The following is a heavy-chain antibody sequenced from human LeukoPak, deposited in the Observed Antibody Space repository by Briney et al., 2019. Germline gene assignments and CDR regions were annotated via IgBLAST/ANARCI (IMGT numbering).Heavy chain of an antibody. V-gene: IGHV3-23*01. Sequence: GDSLRLSCAVSGFTFRSYTMSWVRQTPGKGLEWLSGITAGGDRTSYADSVKGRFTISRDTSKNTLYLQMNSLRAGDTAVYYCTKVFAWGTYYHYFMDVSGKGTTVTISS. CDR2: ITAGGDRT. CDR3: TKVFAWGTYYHYFMDV. J-gene: IGHJ6*03. D-gene: IGHD3-16*01. CDR1: GFTFRSYT.